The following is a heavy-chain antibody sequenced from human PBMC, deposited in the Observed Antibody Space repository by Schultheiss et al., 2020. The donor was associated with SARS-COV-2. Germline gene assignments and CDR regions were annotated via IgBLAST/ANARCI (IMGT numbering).Heavy chain of an antibody. Sequence: GESLKISCAASGFTFSSYGMHWVRQAPGKGLEWVAVISYDGSNKYYADSVKGRFTISRDNSKNTLYLQMNSLRAEDTAVYYCAKEGDSGTEGGDAFDIWGQGTMVTVSS. D-gene: IGHD1-26*01. CDR1: GFTFSSYG. J-gene: IGHJ3*02. CDR2: ISYDGSNK. CDR3: AKEGDSGTEGGDAFDI. V-gene: IGHV3-30*18.